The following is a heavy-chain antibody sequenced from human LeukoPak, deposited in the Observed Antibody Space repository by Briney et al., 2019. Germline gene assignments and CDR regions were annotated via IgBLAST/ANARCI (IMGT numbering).Heavy chain of an antibody. D-gene: IGHD4-17*01. CDR2: VIPIFGTA. Sequence: SVKVSCKASGGTFSSYAISWVRQAPGQGLEWMGGVIPIFGTANYAQKFQGRVTITADESTSTAYMELSSLRSEDTAVYYCARGATTTVTAPFDYWGQGTLVTVSS. CDR1: GGTFSSYA. CDR3: ARGATTTVTAPFDY. J-gene: IGHJ4*02. V-gene: IGHV1-69*13.